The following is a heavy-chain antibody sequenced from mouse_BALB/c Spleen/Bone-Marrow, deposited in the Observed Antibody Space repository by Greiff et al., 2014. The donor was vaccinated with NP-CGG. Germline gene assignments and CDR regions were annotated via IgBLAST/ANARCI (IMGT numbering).Heavy chain of an antibody. V-gene: IGHV1-54*01. Sequence: QVQLQQSGAELVRPGTSVKVSCKASGYAFTGYLMEWLKQRPGQGLEWIGVINPGSGSTNYNEKFKDKATLTANKSSSTAYMQLSSLTSDDSAVYFCARYDGYFDYWGQGTILTVSS. CDR2: INPGSGST. CDR1: GYAFTGYL. CDR3: ARYDGYFDY. D-gene: IGHD2-3*01. J-gene: IGHJ2*01.